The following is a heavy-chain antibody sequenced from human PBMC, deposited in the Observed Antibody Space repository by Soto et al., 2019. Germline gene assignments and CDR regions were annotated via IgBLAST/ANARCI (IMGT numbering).Heavy chain of an antibody. CDR3: ARGSPTTTPFDY. Sequence: ASVKVSCKASGYTFTDYYMHWVRQAPGQGLEWMGWINPSNGGTSYAQKFEGWVTMTRDTSISTAYMEVRRLTSDDTAVYYCARGSPTTTPFDYWGQGTLVTVSS. CDR1: GYTFTDYY. J-gene: IGHJ4*02. D-gene: IGHD1-1*01. CDR2: INPSNGGT. V-gene: IGHV1-2*04.